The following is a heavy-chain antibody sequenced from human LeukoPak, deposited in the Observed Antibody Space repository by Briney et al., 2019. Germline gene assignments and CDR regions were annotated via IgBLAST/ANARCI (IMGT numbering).Heavy chain of an antibody. D-gene: IGHD2-2*01. V-gene: IGHV3-30-3*01. CDR1: GFTFSSYA. J-gene: IGHJ4*02. Sequence: GGSLRLSCAASGFTFSSYAMHWVRQAPGKGLEWVAVISYDGSNKYYADSVKGRFTISRDNSKNTLYLQMNSLRAEDAAAYYCARKLRPDCSSTSCSGYFDYWGQGTLVTVSS. CDR2: ISYDGSNK. CDR3: ARKLRPDCSSTSCSGYFDY.